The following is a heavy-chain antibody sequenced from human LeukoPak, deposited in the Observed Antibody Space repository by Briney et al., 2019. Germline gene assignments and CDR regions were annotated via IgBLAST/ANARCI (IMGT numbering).Heavy chain of an antibody. V-gene: IGHV3-48*01. D-gene: IGHD2-15*01. CDR3: AKDGRGGVPRAFDI. CDR1: GFTFSSYS. Sequence: GGSLRLSCADSGFTFSSYSMNWVRQAPGKWLEWVSYISSSGSTIYYADSVKGRFTISRDNSKNTLYLQMNSLRAEDTAVYYCAKDGRGGVPRAFDIWGQGTMVTVSS. J-gene: IGHJ3*02. CDR2: ISSSGSTI.